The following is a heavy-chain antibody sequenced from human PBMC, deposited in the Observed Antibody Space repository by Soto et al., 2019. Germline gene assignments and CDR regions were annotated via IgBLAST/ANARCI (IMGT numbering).Heavy chain of an antibody. CDR3: ARAVRSGSYPYYYYGMDV. J-gene: IGHJ6*02. D-gene: IGHD3-10*01. V-gene: IGHV3-74*01. CDR1: GFTFSSYS. CDR2: INSDGSST. Sequence: GGSLRLSCAASGFTFSSYSMNWVRQAPGKGLVWVSRINSDGSSTSYADSVKGRFTISRDNAKNTLYLQMNSLRAEDTAVYYCARAVRSGSYPYYYYGMDVWGQGTTVTVSS.